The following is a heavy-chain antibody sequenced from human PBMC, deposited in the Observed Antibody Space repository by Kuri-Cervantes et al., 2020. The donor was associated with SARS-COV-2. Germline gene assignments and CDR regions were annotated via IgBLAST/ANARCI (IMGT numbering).Heavy chain of an antibody. V-gene: IGHV4-39*01. J-gene: IGHJ6*03. CDR3: ARTQLGMNMDV. CDR1: GFSLSTSGMC. D-gene: IGHD7-27*01. Sequence: SGPTLVKPTQTLTLTRTFSGFSLSTSGMCVSWIRQPPGKGLEWIGSIYYSGSTYYNPSLKSRVTISVDTSKNQFSLKLSSVTAADTAVYYCARTQLGMNMDVWGKGTTVTVSS. CDR2: IYYSGST.